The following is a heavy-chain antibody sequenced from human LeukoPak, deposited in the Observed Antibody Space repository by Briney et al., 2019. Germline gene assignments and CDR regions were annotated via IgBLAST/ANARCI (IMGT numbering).Heavy chain of an antibody. CDR3: ARLGGLMSPLDL. CDR1: GYSFATYW. CDR2: IDPSDSYT. J-gene: IGHJ2*01. Sequence: GESLKISCQGSGYSFATYWISWVRQMPGKGLEWMGRIDPSDSYTNYSPSFQGHVTISADKSISTAYLQWSSLKASDTAVYYCARLGGLMSPLDLWGRGTLVSVSS. D-gene: IGHD2-8*01. V-gene: IGHV5-10-1*01.